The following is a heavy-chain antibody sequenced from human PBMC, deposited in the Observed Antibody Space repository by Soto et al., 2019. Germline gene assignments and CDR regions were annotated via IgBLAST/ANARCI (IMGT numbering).Heavy chain of an antibody. CDR1: GGSISSGGYY. CDR3: ARVRDNWNDAAGEFDY. CDR2: IYYSGST. V-gene: IGHV4-31*03. D-gene: IGHD1-20*01. J-gene: IGHJ4*02. Sequence: QVQLQESGPGLVKPSQTLSLTCTVSGGSISSGGYYWSWIRQHPGKGLEWIGYIYYSGSTYYNPSLKSRVTISVDTSKNQFALKLSSVTAADTAVYYCARVRDNWNDAAGEFDYWGQGTLVTVSS.